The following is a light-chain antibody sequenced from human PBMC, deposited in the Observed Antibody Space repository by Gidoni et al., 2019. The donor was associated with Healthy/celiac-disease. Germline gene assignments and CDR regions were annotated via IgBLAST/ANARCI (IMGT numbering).Light chain of an antibody. CDR3: QQSYSLT. Sequence: IQMTQSPSSLSASVGDRVTITCRASQSISSYLNWYQQKPGKAPKLLIYAASNLQSGVPSRFSGSGSGTDFTLTISSLQPEDFATYYCQQSYSLTFGQGTKLEIK. V-gene: IGKV1-39*01. CDR2: AAS. CDR1: QSISSY. J-gene: IGKJ2*01.